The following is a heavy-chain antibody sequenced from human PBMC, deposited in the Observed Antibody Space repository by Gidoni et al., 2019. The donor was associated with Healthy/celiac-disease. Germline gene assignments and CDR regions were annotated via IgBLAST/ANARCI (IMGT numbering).Heavy chain of an antibody. D-gene: IGHD6-13*01. CDR2: MSWNSGSI. CDR3: AKDMEAAAGTGGYYGMDV. J-gene: IGHJ6*02. V-gene: IGHV3-9*01. Sequence: EVQLVESGGGLVQPGRSLRLYCAASGFTFDDYAMHWVRQAPGKGLEWVSGMSWNSGSIGYADSVKGRFTISRDNAKNSLYLQMNSLRAEDTALYYCAKDMEAAAGTGGYYGMDVWGQGTTVTVSS. CDR1: GFTFDDYA.